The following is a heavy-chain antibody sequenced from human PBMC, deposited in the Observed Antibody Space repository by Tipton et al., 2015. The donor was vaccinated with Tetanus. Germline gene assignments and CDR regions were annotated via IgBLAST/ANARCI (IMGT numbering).Heavy chain of an antibody. V-gene: IGHV4-31*03. Sequence: LRLSCTVSGGSISSGGYYWSWIRQHPGKGLEWIGYIYYSGSTYYNPSLKSRVTISVDTSKNQFSLKLSSVTAADTAVYYCARVFSVGVVPAAMGWFDPWGQGTLVTVSS. CDR2: IYYSGST. CDR1: GGSISSGGYY. CDR3: ARVFSVGVVPAAMGWFDP. D-gene: IGHD2-2*01. J-gene: IGHJ5*02.